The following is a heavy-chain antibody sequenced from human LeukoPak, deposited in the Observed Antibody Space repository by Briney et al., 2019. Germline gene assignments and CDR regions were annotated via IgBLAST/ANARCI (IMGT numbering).Heavy chain of an antibody. V-gene: IGHV1-3*01. CDR3: ARDLYGDYTRDAFDI. J-gene: IGHJ3*02. Sequence: GASVKVPCKASGYTFTSYAMHWVRQAPGQRLEWMGWINAGNGNTKYSQKFQGRVTITRDTSASTAYMELSSLRSEDTAVYYCARDLYGDYTRDAFDIWGQGTMVTVSS. CDR1: GYTFTSYA. D-gene: IGHD4-17*01. CDR2: INAGNGNT.